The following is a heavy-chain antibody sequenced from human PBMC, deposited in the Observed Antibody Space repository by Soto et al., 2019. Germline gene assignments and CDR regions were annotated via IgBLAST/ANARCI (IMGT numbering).Heavy chain of an antibody. D-gene: IGHD6-19*01. Sequence: ASVKVSCKASGYTFTSYYMHWVRQAPGQGLEWMGIINPSGGSTSYAQKFQGRVTMTRDTSTSTVYMELSSLRSEDTAVYYCARTYSGGGYNNGFDPWGQGPRVPVPS. CDR2: INPSGGST. CDR3: ARTYSGGGYNNGFDP. CDR1: GYTFTSYY. V-gene: IGHV1-46*03. J-gene: IGHJ5*02.